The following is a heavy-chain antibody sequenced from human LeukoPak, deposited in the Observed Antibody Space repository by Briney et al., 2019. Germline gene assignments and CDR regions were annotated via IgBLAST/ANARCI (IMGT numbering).Heavy chain of an antibody. D-gene: IGHD3-3*01. CDR3: ASYDFWSGYYTN. J-gene: IGHJ4*02. CDR1: GGSFSGYY. V-gene: IGHV4-34*01. Sequence: SETLSLTCAVYGGSFSGYYWNWIRQPPGKGLEWIGEINHSGSTNYNPSLKSRVTISVDTSKNQFSLKLSSVTAADTAVYYCASYDFWSGYYTNGGQGTLVTVSS. CDR2: INHSGST.